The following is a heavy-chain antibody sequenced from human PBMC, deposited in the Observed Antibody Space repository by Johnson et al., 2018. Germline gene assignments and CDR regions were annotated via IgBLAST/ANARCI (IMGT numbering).Heavy chain of an antibody. J-gene: IGHJ3*02. V-gene: IGHV3-30*18. Sequence: VQLVESGGGVVQXGRSXRLXCVASGFTFNTYAMHWVRQAPGRGLEWVAAISYNGDHNSYADSVQGRFTLYRDNSKHTLDLQMHSLRAEDTALYFCAKLLDSTRKDGVDIWGQGKMVIVSS. CDR1: GFTFNTYA. CDR3: AKLLDSTRKDGVDI. D-gene: IGHD2-21*01. CDR2: ISYNGDHN.